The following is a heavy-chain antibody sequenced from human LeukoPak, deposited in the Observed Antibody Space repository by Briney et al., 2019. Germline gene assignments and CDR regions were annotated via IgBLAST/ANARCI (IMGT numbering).Heavy chain of an antibody. V-gene: IGHV3-66*01. CDR2: IYTGGST. J-gene: IGHJ4*02. Sequence: GESLRLSCAASGFTVTSNYMNWVRQAPGKGLEWVSVIYTGGSTYYADSVKGRFIISRDNSKNTLYLQMNSLRAEDTAVYYCARGGYDDGGTYFDFWGQGTLVTVSS. CDR1: GFTVTSNY. CDR3: ARGGYDDGGTYFDF. D-gene: IGHD5-12*01.